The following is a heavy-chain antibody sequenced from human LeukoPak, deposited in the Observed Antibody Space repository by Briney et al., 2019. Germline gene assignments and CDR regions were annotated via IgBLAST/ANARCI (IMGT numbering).Heavy chain of an antibody. V-gene: IGHV1-24*01. J-gene: IGHJ4*02. D-gene: IGHD6-19*01. CDR1: GYNLTELS. Sequence: ASVKVSCKVSGYNLTELSMHWVRQAPGKGLEWMGGFDPEDGETIYAQKFQGRVTMTEDTSTDTAYMELSSLRSEDTAVYYCATAPLFGISSGWRTFDYWGQGTLVTVSS. CDR3: ATAPLFGISSGWRTFDY. CDR2: FDPEDGET.